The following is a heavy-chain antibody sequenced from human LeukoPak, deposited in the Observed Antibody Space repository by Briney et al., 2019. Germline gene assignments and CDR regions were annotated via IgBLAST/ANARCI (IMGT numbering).Heavy chain of an antibody. V-gene: IGHV4-34*01. D-gene: IGHD6-19*01. CDR2: INRSGST. CDR3: ARDSGSGWFYEAFDI. CDR1: GGSFSGYY. Sequence: PSETLSLTCAVYGGSFSGYYWSWIRQPPGKGLEWIGEINRSGSTNYNPSLKSRVTISVDTSKNQFSLKLSSVTAADTAVYYCARDSGSGWFYEAFDIWGQGTIVIVSS. J-gene: IGHJ3*02.